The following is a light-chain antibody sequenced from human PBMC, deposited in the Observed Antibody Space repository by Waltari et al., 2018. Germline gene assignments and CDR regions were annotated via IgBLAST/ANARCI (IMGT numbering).Light chain of an antibody. CDR3: HQSSSLPYT. V-gene: IGKV6D-21*02. J-gene: IGKJ2*01. Sequence: EVVLTQSPDFQSVTPQEKVTITCRARQRIGRSLNRYHQKPDQAPKLLIKYASPSISGVPSRFSGSGSGTAFTLTINGLEAEDAAAYYCHQSSSLPYTFGQGTKLEIK. CDR2: YAS. CDR1: QRIGRS.